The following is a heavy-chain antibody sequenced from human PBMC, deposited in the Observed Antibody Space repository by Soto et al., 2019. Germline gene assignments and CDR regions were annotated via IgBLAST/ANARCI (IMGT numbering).Heavy chain of an antibody. Sequence: GGSLRLSCAASGFTFSSYGMHWVRQAPGKGLEWVAVISYDGSNKYYADSVKGRFTISRDNSKNTLYLQMNSLRAEDTAVYYCAKVMIFGLVTPGLLYFDYWGQGTMVTVYS. V-gene: IGHV3-30*18. D-gene: IGHD3-3*01. CDR2: ISYDGSNK. CDR1: GFTFSSYG. CDR3: AKVMIFGLVTPGLLYFDY. J-gene: IGHJ4*02.